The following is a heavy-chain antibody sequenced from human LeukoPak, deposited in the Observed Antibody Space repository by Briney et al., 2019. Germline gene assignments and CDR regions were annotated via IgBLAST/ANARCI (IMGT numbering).Heavy chain of an antibody. J-gene: IGHJ4*02. V-gene: IGHV1-2*02. D-gene: IGHD6-19*01. CDR3: ARAGQWLVQTFDY. CDR2: INPSGGST. Sequence: ASVKVSCEASGYTFTSYYMHWVRQAPGQGLEWMGIINPSGGSTNYAQKFQGRVTMTRDTSISTAYMELSRLRSDDTAVYYCARAGQWLVQTFDYWGQGTLVTVSS. CDR1: GYTFTSYY.